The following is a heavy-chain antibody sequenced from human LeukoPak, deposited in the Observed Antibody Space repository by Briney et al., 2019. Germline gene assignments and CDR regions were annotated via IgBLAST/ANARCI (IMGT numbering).Heavy chain of an antibody. J-gene: IGHJ4*02. Sequence: GGSLRLSCAASGLIVSNNYMSWVRQAPGKGLEWVSIVYSGGHTYYADSVKGRFTISRDKSKNTLYLQMSSLRAEDTAVYYCARGIRDCSRTTCYQPFDYWGQGALVTASS. V-gene: IGHV3-53*01. CDR2: VYSGGHT. CDR3: ARGIRDCSRTTCYQPFDY. CDR1: GLIVSNNY. D-gene: IGHD2-2*01.